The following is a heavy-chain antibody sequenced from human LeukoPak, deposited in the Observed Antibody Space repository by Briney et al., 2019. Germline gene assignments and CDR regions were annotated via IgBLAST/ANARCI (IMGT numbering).Heavy chain of an antibody. Sequence: ASVKDSSKASGYTFTSYGISWVRQAPGQGLELMGWIRPYNGYTNYEQKLQGRVPMTTGSSRSTASMALRSLRSDNTAVYYCARDSSETGFKYWGEGTLVTVSS. CDR3: ARDSSETGFKY. J-gene: IGHJ4*02. CDR2: IRPYNGYT. CDR1: GYTFTSYG. D-gene: IGHD3-10*01. V-gene: IGHV1-18*01.